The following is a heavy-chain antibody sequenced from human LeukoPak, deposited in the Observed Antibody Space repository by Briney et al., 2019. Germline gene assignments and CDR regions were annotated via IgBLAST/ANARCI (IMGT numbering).Heavy chain of an antibody. V-gene: IGHV3-48*04. CDR1: GFNFSTYS. J-gene: IGHJ6*03. Sequence: GGSLRLSCAASGFNFSTYSMNWVRQAPGKGLEWVSYISNSGSTIYYADSVKGRFTISRDNAKNSLYLQMNSLSAEDTAVYYCARSVEAGYMDVWGKGTTVTISS. D-gene: IGHD3-10*01. CDR2: ISNSGSTI. CDR3: ARSVEAGYMDV.